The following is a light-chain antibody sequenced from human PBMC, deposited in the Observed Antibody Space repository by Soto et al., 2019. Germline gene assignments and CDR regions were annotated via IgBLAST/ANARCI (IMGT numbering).Light chain of an antibody. CDR1: QDISNY. J-gene: IGKJ4*01. V-gene: IGKV1-33*01. CDR2: DAS. CDR3: QQYDNLPPLT. Sequence: DIPMTQSPSSLSASVGDRVTITCQASQDISNYLNWYQQKPGEAPKLLIYDASNLETGVPSRFSGSGSGTDFTFTISSLQPEDIATYYCQQYDNLPPLTFGGGTKVEIK.